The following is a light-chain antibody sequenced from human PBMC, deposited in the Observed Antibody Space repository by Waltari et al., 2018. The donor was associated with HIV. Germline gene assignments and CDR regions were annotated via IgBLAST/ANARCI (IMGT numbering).Light chain of an antibody. CDR1: SRDVGGYNY. CDR3: CSYAGSDTWV. J-gene: IGLJ3*02. V-gene: IGLV2-11*01. Sequence: QSALTQPRSVSGSPGQSVTISCTGTSRDVGGYNYVSWYQQHPAKAPKLILYDVGRRPSGIHDRFSGSRSGNRASLNSSGLQTDDEAHYYCCSYAGSDTWVFGGGTKVTVL. CDR2: DVG.